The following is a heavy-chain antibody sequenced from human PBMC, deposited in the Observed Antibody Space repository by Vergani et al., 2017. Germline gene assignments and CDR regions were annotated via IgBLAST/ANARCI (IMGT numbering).Heavy chain of an antibody. CDR3: ARAGYCSXTSCYTDYYYGMDV. D-gene: IGHD2-2*02. J-gene: IGHJ6*02. CDR2: IIPIFGTA. CDR1: GGTFSSYA. V-gene: IGHV1-69*12. Sequence: QVQLVQSGAEVKKPGSSVKVSCKASGGTFSSYAISWVRQAPGQGLEWMGGIIPIFGTANDAQKFEGRVTITVDESTSTAYMELSSLRSEDTAVYYCARAGYCSXTSCYTDYYYGMDVWGQGTTVTVSS.